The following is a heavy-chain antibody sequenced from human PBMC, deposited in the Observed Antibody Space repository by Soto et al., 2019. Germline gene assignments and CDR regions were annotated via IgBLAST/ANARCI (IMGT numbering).Heavy chain of an antibody. CDR3: ARAKRGMITFGGLIVIVHDAFDI. Sequence: SETLSLTCTFSVGSISSGDYYWSWIRQPPGKGLEWIGYIYYSGSTYYNPSLKSRVTISVDTSKNQFSLKLSSVTAADTAVYYCARAKRGMITFGGLIVIVHDAFDIWGQGTMVIVSS. CDR1: VGSISSGDYY. J-gene: IGHJ3*02. CDR2: IYYSGST. D-gene: IGHD3-16*02. V-gene: IGHV4-30-4*01.